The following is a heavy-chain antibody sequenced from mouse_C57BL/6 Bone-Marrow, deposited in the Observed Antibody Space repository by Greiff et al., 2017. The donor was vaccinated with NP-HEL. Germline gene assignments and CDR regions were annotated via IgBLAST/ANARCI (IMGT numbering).Heavy chain of an antibody. CDR3: ARAAQATLYYAMDY. Sequence: EVHLVESEGGLVQPGSSMKLSCTASGFTFSDYYMAWVRQVPEKGLEWVANINYDGSSTYYLDSLKSRFIISRDNAKNILYLQMSSLKSEDTATYYCARAAQATLYYAMDYWGQGTSVTVSS. J-gene: IGHJ4*01. D-gene: IGHD3-2*02. CDR2: INYDGSST. V-gene: IGHV5-16*01. CDR1: GFTFSDYY.